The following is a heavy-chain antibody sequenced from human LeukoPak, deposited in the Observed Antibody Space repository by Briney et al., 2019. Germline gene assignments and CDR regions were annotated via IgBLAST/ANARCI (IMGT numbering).Heavy chain of an antibody. D-gene: IGHD5-24*01. CDR3: ARQDDGYRGPTYFDS. V-gene: IGHV4-39*01. J-gene: IGHJ4*02. Sequence: SQTLSLTCSVSGVSIRGSDSYWGWIRQTPGTGLEYIGAIVYSGSTFTNPSLESRVTISVDTSKNHFALTLRSVTAADTAVYYCARQDDGYRGPTYFDSWGQGTLVTVSS. CDR2: IVYSGST. CDR1: GVSIRGSDSY.